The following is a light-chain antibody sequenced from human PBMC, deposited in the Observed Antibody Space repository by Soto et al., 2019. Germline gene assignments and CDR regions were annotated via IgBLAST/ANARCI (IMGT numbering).Light chain of an antibody. CDR1: QSIINW. J-gene: IGKJ1*01. CDR3: QQYDSFSGT. CDR2: GAS. Sequence: DVQMTQSPSTLSASVGGRVTITCRASQSIINWLAWYQQKPGKAPKLLIYGASSLESGVPSRFSGSGSGTEFTLTITSLQPDDFATYYCQQYDSFSGTFGQGTKVDIK. V-gene: IGKV1-5*01.